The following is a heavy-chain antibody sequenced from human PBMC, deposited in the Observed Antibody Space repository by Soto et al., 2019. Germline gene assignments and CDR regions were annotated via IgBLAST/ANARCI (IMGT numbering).Heavy chain of an antibody. J-gene: IGHJ4*02. CDR3: ARHLHLLDY. D-gene: IGHD4-4*01. CDR1: GGTFSSYT. CDR2: IIPILGIA. Sequence: SVKVSCKASGGTFSSYTISWVRQATGKGLEWMGRIIPILGIANYAQKFQGRVTITADKSTSTAYMELSSLRFEDSFVYYCARHLHLLDYWGQGTLVTVSS. V-gene: IGHV1-69*02.